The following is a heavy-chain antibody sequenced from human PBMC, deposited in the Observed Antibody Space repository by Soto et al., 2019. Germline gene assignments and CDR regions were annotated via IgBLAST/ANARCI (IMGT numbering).Heavy chain of an antibody. CDR2: IKPHGTYT. J-gene: IGHJ4*02. V-gene: IGHV3-74*01. CDR1: GFTLSSYW. Sequence: EVQLVESGGGLVQPGVSLRLSCAASGFTLSSYWMHWVRQAPGKALVWVSRIKPHGTYTTYADSVKGRFTISRDIARNTLYLQMTRLRAEDTAVYYCTGGGSGYYHNWGQGTLVTVSS. D-gene: IGHD3-22*01. CDR3: TGGGSGYYHN.